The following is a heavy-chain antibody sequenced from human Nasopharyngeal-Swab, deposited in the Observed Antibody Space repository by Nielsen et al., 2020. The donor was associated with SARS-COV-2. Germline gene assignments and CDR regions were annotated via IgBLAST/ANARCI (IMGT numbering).Heavy chain of an antibody. J-gene: IGHJ6*02. V-gene: IGHV3-48*02. Sequence: WIRQPPGKGLEWVSYISGGSRAIYYADSVKGRFTISRDNGKISLYLQMSSLRDEDTAVYYCARNSWVAYSMDVWGQGTTVTVSS. CDR3: ARNSWVAYSMDV. CDR2: ISGGSRAI. D-gene: IGHD2-15*01.